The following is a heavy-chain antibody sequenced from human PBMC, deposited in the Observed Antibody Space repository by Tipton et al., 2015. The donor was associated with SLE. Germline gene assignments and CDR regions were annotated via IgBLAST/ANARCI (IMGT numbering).Heavy chain of an antibody. D-gene: IGHD4-17*01. Sequence: TLSLTCAVYGGSFSGYYWSWIRQPPGKGLEWIGEINHSGSTNYNPSLKSRVTISVDTSKNQFSLKLSSVTAADTAVYYCARVPDYGDYNLDPRGQGTLVTVSS. CDR2: INHSGST. J-gene: IGHJ5*02. CDR1: GGSFSGYY. CDR3: ARVPDYGDYNLDP. V-gene: IGHV4-34*01.